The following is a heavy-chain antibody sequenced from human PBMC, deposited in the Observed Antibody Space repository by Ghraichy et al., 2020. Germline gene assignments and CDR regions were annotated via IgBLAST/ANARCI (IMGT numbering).Heavy chain of an antibody. Sequence: SETLSLTCTVSGGSISTYYWSWIRQPAGKGLDWIGLIYPSGSTNYNPSLKSRVTMSVDTSQNQFSLKLSSVTAADTAVYYCARGPSGVWYFDLCGRGTLVTVSS. CDR3: ARGPSGVWYFDL. V-gene: IGHV4-4*07. CDR1: GGSISTYY. J-gene: IGHJ2*01. D-gene: IGHD2-8*01. CDR2: IYPSGST.